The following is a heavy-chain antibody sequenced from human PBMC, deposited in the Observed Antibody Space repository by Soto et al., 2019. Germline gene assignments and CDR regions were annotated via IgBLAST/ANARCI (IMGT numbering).Heavy chain of an antibody. Sequence: SETLSLTCTVSGGSISSYYWSWVRQPPGKGLGWIGYIYYSGSTNYNPSLKSRVTISVDTSKNQFSLKLSSVTAADTAVYYCARSNWNDVGWFDPWGQGTLVTVSS. V-gene: IGHV4-59*01. J-gene: IGHJ5*02. CDR3: ARSNWNDVGWFDP. CDR1: GGSISSYY. CDR2: IYYSGST. D-gene: IGHD1-20*01.